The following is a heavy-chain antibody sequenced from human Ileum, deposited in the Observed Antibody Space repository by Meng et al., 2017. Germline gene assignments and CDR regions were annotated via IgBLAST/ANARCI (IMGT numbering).Heavy chain of an antibody. Sequence: QVPLVKSGAEVKKAGASVKVSCKASGYTFSSYDINWVRQATGQGLEWMGWMNPNSGNTNYAQKFHGRVTMTRNTSISTAYLELSSLISEDTAIYYCAGRRPYGDYPISNYWGQGTLVTVSS. CDR3: AGRRPYGDYPISNY. D-gene: IGHD4-17*01. V-gene: IGHV1-8*01. CDR1: GYTFSSYD. J-gene: IGHJ4*02. CDR2: MNPNSGNT.